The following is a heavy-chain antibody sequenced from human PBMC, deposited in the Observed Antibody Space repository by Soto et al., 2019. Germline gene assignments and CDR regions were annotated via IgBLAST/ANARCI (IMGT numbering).Heavy chain of an antibody. CDR3: ASRPFYYYGLDV. V-gene: IGHV4-30-2*01. Sequence: SETLSLTCTVSGGSITTAGYSWSWIRQPPGKALEWIGYVYHTGNAYPEPSLKSRVTISLDRSKNQFSLKMTSVTAADTALYYCASRPFYYYGLDVWGQGTTVTVSS. J-gene: IGHJ6*02. CDR1: GGSITTAGYS. CDR2: VYHTGNA.